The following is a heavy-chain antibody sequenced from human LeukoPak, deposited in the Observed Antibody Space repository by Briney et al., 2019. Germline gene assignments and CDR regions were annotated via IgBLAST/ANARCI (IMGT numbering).Heavy chain of an antibody. J-gene: IGHJ4*02. CDR2: ISYDGSNK. Sequence: QTGRSLRLSCAASGFTFSSYAMHWVRQAPGKGLEWVAVISYDGSNKYYADSVKGRFTISRDNSKNTLYLQMNSLRAEDTAVYYCARDFYSSGWYRYFDYWGQGILVTVSS. D-gene: IGHD6-19*01. V-gene: IGHV3-30-3*01. CDR1: GFTFSSYA. CDR3: ARDFYSSGWYRYFDY.